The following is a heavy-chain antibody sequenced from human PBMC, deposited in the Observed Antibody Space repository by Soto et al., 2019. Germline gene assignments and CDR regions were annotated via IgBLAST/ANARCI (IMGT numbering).Heavy chain of an antibody. J-gene: IGHJ4*02. CDR2: VYYSGST. V-gene: IGHV4-39*01. D-gene: IGHD1-26*01. CDR1: GGSVSSSSYY. CDR3: ARHTSPLAPVVVGALGD. Sequence: SETLSLTCTVSGGSVSSSSYYWGWVRQPPGKGLEWIGSVYYSGSTYYNPSLESRVTISVDKSKNQFSLKLSSLTAADTAVYYCARHTSPLAPVVVGALGDWGQGTLVTVSS.